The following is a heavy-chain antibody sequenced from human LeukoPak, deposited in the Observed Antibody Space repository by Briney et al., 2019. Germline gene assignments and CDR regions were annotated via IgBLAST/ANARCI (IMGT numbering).Heavy chain of an antibody. V-gene: IGHV4-59*01. CDR3: ARQIVESSCYAHWFDP. CDR1: RDYISNYY. J-gene: IGHJ5*02. D-gene: IGHD3-22*01. CDR2: IYYSGNTNYNSGNT. Sequence: SETLSLTCAVSRDYISNYYWSWIRQPPGKGLEWIGYIYYSGNTNYNSGNTNYNPSLKSRITISVDTSKNQFSLRMRSVTAADTAMYYCARQIVESSCYAHWFDPWGQGTLVTVSS.